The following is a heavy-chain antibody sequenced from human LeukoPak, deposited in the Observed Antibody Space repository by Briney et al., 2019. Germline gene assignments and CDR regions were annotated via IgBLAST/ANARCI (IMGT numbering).Heavy chain of an antibody. Sequence: GASVKVSCKVSGYALTELSIHWVRQAPEKGFEWMGGVDPKDGETIYAQNFQDRVTVTDDRSTDTSYMELRGLTSEDTALYYCAGDVLVSGGSYYHGFWGQGTLVNLSS. V-gene: IGHV1-24*01. D-gene: IGHD3-10*01. J-gene: IGHJ4*02. CDR3: AGDVLVSGGSYYHGF. CDR1: GYALTELS. CDR2: VDPKDGET.